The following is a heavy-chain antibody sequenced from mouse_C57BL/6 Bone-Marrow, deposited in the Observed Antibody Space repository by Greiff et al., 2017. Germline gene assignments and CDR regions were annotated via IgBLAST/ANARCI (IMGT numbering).Heavy chain of an antibody. CDR3: ATPYYYGSSYQFAY. CDR1: GNTFTSYG. CDR2: IYPRSGNT. J-gene: IGHJ3*01. D-gene: IGHD1-1*01. Sequence: QVQLQQSGAELARPGASVKLSCKASGNTFTSYGISWVKQRTGQGLEWIGEIYPRSGNTYYNEKFKGKATLTADKSSSTAYMELRSLTSEDSAVYFCATPYYYGSSYQFAYWGQGTLVTVSA. V-gene: IGHV1-81*01.